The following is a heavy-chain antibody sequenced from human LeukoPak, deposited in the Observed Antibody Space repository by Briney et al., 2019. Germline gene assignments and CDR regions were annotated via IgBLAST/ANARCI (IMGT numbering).Heavy chain of an antibody. D-gene: IGHD3-22*01. CDR3: ARVGYYYDSSGYYYYYYYMDV. CDR1: SYSISSGYY. CDR2: IYYSGST. V-gene: IGHV4-59*01. Sequence: PSETLSLTCSVSSYSISSGYYWSWIRQPPGKGLEWIGYIYYSGSTNYNPSLKSRVTISVDTSKNQFSLKLSSVTAADTAVYYCARVGYYYDSSGYYYYYYYMDVWGKGTTVTVSS. J-gene: IGHJ6*03.